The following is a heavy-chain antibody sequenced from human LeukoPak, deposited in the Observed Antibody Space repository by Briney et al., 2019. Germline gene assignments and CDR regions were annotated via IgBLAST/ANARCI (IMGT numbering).Heavy chain of an antibody. V-gene: IGHV3-48*04. Sequence: PGGSLRLSCAASGFTFSSYSMNWVRQAPGKGLEWVSYISSTSSTIYYADSVKGRFTISRDNAKNSLHLQMNSLRAEDTSVYYCARDYDSGARALDYWGQGTLVTVSS. D-gene: IGHD3-22*01. J-gene: IGHJ4*02. CDR1: GFTFSSYS. CDR3: ARDYDSGARALDY. CDR2: ISSTSSTI.